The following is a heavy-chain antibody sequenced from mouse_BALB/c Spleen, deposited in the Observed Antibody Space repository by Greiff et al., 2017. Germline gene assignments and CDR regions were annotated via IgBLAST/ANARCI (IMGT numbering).Heavy chain of an antibody. D-gene: IGHD2-4*01. CDR2: ISSGGSYT. J-gene: IGHJ4*01. CDR1: GFTFSSYT. CDR3: ARTSLIYYDYDYAMDY. Sequence: EVQRVESGGGLVKPGGSLKLSCAASGFTFSSYTMSWVRQTPEKRLEWVATISSGGSYTYYPDSVKGRFTISRDNAKNTLYLQMSSLKSEDTAMYYCARTSLIYYDYDYAMDYGGQGTSVTVSS. V-gene: IGHV5-6-4*01.